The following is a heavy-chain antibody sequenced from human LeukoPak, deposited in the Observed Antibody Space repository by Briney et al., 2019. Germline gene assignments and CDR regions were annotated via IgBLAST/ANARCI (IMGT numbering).Heavy chain of an antibody. J-gene: IGHJ4*02. Sequence: SETLSLTCAVYGGSFSGYYWSWIRQPPGKGLEWIGEINHSGSTNYNPSLKSRVTISVDTSKDQFSLKLSSVTAADTAVYYCARAYDFWSGYYGWGQGTLVTVSS. CDR2: INHSGST. CDR3: ARAYDFWSGYYG. V-gene: IGHV4-34*01. CDR1: GGSFSGYY. D-gene: IGHD3-3*01.